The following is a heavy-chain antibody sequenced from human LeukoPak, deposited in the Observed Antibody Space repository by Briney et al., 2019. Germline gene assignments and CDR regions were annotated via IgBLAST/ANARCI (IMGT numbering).Heavy chain of an antibody. CDR3: ARTPPSRYYYYMDV. CDR2: FDPEDGET. Sequence: ASVEVSCKVSGYTLTELSMHWVRQAPGKGLEWMGGFDPEDGETIYAQKFQGRVTMTRDTSISTAYMELSRLRSDDTAVYYCARTPPSRYYYYMDVWGKGTTVTISS. J-gene: IGHJ6*03. CDR1: GYTLTELS. D-gene: IGHD1-14*01. V-gene: IGHV1-24*01.